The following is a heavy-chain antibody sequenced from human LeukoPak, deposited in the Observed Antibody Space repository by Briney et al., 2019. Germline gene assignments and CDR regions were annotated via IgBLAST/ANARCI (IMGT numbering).Heavy chain of an antibody. CDR3: ARRIYGDYTFDY. V-gene: IGHV1-8*01. Sequence: ASVKVSCKASGYTFTSYDINWVRQATGQGLEWMGWMNPNSGNTGYAQKFQGRVTMTRNTSISTAYMELSSLRSEDTAVYYCARRIYGDYTFDYWGQGTLVTISS. J-gene: IGHJ4*02. D-gene: IGHD4-17*01. CDR2: MNPNSGNT. CDR1: GYTFTSYD.